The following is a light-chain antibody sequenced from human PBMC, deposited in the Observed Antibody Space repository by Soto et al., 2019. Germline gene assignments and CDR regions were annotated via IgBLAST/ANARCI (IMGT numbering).Light chain of an antibody. V-gene: IGLV1-44*01. J-gene: IGLJ2*01. CDR2: TND. CDR3: AAWDGSLNAVL. Sequence: QSVLTQPPSASGTPGQRVTISCSGSSSNIGTNTVNWYRQLPGTAPTLLIYTNDQRPSGVPDRFSGSKSGTSASLAINGLQSEDEADYYCAAWDGSLNAVLFGGGTKLTV. CDR1: SSNIGTNT.